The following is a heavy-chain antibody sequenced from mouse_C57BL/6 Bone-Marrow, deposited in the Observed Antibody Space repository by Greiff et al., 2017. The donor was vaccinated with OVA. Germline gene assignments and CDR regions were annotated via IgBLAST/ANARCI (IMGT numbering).Heavy chain of an antibody. CDR3: AKRGYYGSSFAY. CDR2: IWRGGST. Sequence: VQLQQSGPGLVQPSQSLSITCTVSGFSLTSYGVHWVRQYPGKGLEWLGVIWRGGSTDYNAALMSRLSITKDNSKSQVFFKMNSLQADDTAIYYCAKRGYYGSSFAYWGQGTLVTVSA. V-gene: IGHV2-5*01. J-gene: IGHJ3*01. CDR1: GFSLTSYG. D-gene: IGHD1-1*01.